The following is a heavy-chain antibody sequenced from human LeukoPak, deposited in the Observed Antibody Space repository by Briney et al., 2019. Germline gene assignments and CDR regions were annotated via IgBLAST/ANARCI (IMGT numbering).Heavy chain of an antibody. CDR1: GFIFSDYY. CDR2: ISTSGSESTI. V-gene: IGHV3-11*01. J-gene: IGHJ4*02. Sequence: GGSLRLSCAASGFIFSDYYMSWIRQASGKGLEWVSYISTSGSESTIYYTDSVKGRFTISRDNAKNSLYLQMNSLRAEDTAVYYCARSLQYSSRPSDYWGQGTLVTVSS. D-gene: IGHD6-13*01. CDR3: ARSLQYSSRPSDY.